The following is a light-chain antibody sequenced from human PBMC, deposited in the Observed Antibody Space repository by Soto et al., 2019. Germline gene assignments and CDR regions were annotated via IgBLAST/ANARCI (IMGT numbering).Light chain of an antibody. CDR3: HQYGNSYT. Sequence: EIVLTQSPATLSLSPGERATLSCRASQSVRTSLAWYQQKPGQAPRLLIYAASNRATGIPARFSGSGSGTDFTLTISRLEPEDLAVYYCHQYGNSYTFGQGTKVDIK. CDR2: AAS. CDR1: QSVRTS. V-gene: IGKV3-11*01. J-gene: IGKJ2*01.